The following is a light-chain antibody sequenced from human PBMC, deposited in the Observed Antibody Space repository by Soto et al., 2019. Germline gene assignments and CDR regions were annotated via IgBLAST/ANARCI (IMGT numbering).Light chain of an antibody. V-gene: IGLV2-14*03. CDR3: VSYTSSTTYV. CDR2: DVS. Sequence: QSVLTQPASVSGSPGQSITISCTGTISDVGGNDYVSWYQQHPGKAPKVIIYDVSYRPSGISNRFSGSKSGNTASLVISGLQAEDEAKYYCVSYTSSTTYVFGTGTKLTVL. CDR1: ISDVGGNDY. J-gene: IGLJ1*01.